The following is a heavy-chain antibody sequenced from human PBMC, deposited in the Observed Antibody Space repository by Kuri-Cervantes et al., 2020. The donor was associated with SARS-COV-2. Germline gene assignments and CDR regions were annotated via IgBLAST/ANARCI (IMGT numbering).Heavy chain of an antibody. J-gene: IGHJ4*01. V-gene: IGHV1-8*01. D-gene: IGHD3-3*01. CDR3: ARGPGLRFLDWEYPFDY. CDR1: GYTFTSYD. CDR2: MNPNSGNT. Sequence: ASVKVSCKASGYTFTSYDINWVRQATGQGLEWMGWMNPNSGNTGYAQKFQGRVTMTRNTSISTAYMELSSLRSEDTAVYYCARGPGLRFLDWEYPFDYWGQGTMVTVSS.